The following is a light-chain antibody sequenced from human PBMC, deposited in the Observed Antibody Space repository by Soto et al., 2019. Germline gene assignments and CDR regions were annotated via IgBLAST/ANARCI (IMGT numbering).Light chain of an antibody. Sequence: QSALTQPPSVSGAPGQRVTISCSGSSSNIGAGYDVHWYQHLPGTAPKLLIYGTTNRPSGVPGRFSASRSGASASLAITGLQAEDEADYYCQSYDNSLSVTVVFGGGTKLTVL. CDR2: GTT. V-gene: IGLV1-40*01. CDR1: SSNIGAGYD. CDR3: QSYDNSLSVTVV. J-gene: IGLJ2*01.